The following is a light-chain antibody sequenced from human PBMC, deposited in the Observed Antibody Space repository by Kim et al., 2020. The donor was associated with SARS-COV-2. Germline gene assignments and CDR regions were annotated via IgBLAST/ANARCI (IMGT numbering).Light chain of an antibody. Sequence: SASVGDRVTISCRASQDLGNDLAWYQQKPGRVPRLLIYVTSTLHSGVPSRFSGSGSGRDFTLTISSLQSEDAATYYCQKCDSAPLTFGGGTKVDIK. CDR3: QKCDSAPLT. V-gene: IGKV1-27*01. CDR1: QDLGND. CDR2: VTS. J-gene: IGKJ4*01.